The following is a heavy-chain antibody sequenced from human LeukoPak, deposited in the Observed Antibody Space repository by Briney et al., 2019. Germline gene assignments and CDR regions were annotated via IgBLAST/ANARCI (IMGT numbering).Heavy chain of an antibody. CDR3: ARRNPVGYYYGMDV. CDR2: IYYSGST. V-gene: IGHV4-59*08. CDR1: GGSISSYY. Sequence: PSETLSLTCTVSGGSISSYYWSWIRQPPGKGLEWIGYIYYSGSTSYNPSLKSRVTISVDTSKNQFSLKLSSVTAADTAVYYCARRNPVGYYYGMDVWGQGTTVTVSS. D-gene: IGHD1-26*01. J-gene: IGHJ6*02.